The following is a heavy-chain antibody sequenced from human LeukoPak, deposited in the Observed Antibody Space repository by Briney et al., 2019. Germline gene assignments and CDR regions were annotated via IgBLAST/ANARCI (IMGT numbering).Heavy chain of an antibody. CDR1: GYTFTGYY. CDR2: INPNSGGT. Sequence: GASVKVSCRASGYTFTGYYMHWVRQAPGQGLEWMGWINPNSGGTNYAHKFQGRVTMTRDTSISTAYMELSRLRSDDTAVYYCARERSQGGDTAMDHWGQGTLVTVSS. D-gene: IGHD5-18*01. V-gene: IGHV1-2*07. CDR3: ARERSQGGDTAMDH. J-gene: IGHJ4*02.